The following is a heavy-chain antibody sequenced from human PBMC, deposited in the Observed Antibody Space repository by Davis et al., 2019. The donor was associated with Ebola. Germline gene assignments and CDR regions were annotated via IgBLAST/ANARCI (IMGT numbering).Heavy chain of an antibody. D-gene: IGHD6-13*01. V-gene: IGHV1-69*06. Sequence: AASVKVSCKASGGTFSSYAISWVRQAPGQGLEWMGGFIPIFGTANYAQKFQGRVTITADKSTSTAYMELSSLRSEDTAVYYCAGSWTTATLAYWGQGTLVTVSS. CDR3: AGSWTTATLAY. J-gene: IGHJ4*02. CDR2: FIPIFGTA. CDR1: GGTFSSYA.